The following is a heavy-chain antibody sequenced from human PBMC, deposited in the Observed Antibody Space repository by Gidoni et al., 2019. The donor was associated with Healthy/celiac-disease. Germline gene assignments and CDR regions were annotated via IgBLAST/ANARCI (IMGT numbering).Heavy chain of an antibody. Sequence: QVQLVESGGGVVQPGRSLRLSCAASGFTFSSYGMHWVRQAPGKGLEWVAVIWYDGSNKYYADSVKGRFTISRDNSKNTLYLQMNSLRAEDTAVYYCARGLVSSGCMDVWGQGTTVTVSS. J-gene: IGHJ6*02. CDR3: ARGLVSSGCMDV. CDR2: IWYDGSNK. CDR1: GFTFSSYG. V-gene: IGHV3-33*01. D-gene: IGHD3-22*01.